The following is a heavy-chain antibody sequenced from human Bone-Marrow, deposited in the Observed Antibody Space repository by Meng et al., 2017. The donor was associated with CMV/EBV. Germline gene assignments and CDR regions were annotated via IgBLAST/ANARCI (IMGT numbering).Heavy chain of an antibody. CDR3: ARGPPNGYAFDI. Sequence: SETLSLTCTVSGDSISRYYWSWIRQPPGKGLEWIGYIYYSGSTNLNPSLKSRVTISVDTSKNQFSLKLSSVTAADTALYNCARGPPNGYAFDIWGQGTRVTVSS. D-gene: IGHD1-1*01. V-gene: IGHV4-59*01. CDR2: IYYSGST. CDR1: GDSISRYY. J-gene: IGHJ3*02.